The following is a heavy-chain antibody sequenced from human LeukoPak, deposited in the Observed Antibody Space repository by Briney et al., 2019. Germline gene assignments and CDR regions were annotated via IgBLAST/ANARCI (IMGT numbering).Heavy chain of an antibody. CDR2: VHYGGST. J-gene: IGHJ6*02. CDR3: ARRSGWMEYYYYGMDV. D-gene: IGHD6-19*01. Sequence: SETLSLTCTVSSGSISSRNYYWGWIRQPPGKGLEWIGSVHYGGSTYYNPSLKSPDTITVDTSKNQFSLRLSSVTAADTAVYYCARRSGWMEYYYYGMDVWGQGTTVTV. CDR1: SGSISSRNYY. V-gene: IGHV4-39*01.